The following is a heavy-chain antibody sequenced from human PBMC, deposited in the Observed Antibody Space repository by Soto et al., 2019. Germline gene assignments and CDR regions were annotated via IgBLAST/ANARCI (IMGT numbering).Heavy chain of an antibody. D-gene: IGHD4-17*01. CDR2: ISWNSGTI. CDR3: AKDLQYVDYVPLHFYGMDV. V-gene: IGHV3-9*01. CDR1: GFTFDDYA. Sequence: GGSLRLSCAASGFTFDDYAMHWVRQAPGKGLEWVSGISWNSGTIGYADSVKGRFTISRDNAKNSLYLQMNSLRAEDTALYYCAKDLQYVDYVPLHFYGMDVWGQGTTVTVSS. J-gene: IGHJ6*02.